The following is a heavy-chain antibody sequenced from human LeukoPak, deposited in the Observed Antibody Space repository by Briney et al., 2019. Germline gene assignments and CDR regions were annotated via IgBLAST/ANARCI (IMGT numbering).Heavy chain of an antibody. CDR2: IYYSGST. V-gene: IGHV4-59*08. CDR3: ARLTYYYDSSGYPPAFHI. J-gene: IGHJ3*02. D-gene: IGHD3-22*01. Sequence: KPSETLSLTCTVSGGSISSYYWSWIRQPPGKGLEWIWYIYYSGSTNYNPSLKSRVTISVDTSKNQFSLKLSSVTAADTAVYYCARLTYYYDSSGYPPAFHIWGQGTMVTVSS. CDR1: GGSISSYY.